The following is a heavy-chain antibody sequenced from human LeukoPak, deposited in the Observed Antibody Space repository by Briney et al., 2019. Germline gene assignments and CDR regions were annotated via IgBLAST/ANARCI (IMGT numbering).Heavy chain of an antibody. V-gene: IGHV3-74*01. CDR3: ARYHYDSSGYPYYFDY. CDR2: INGDGSSS. D-gene: IGHD3-22*01. CDR1: GFTFSTYW. J-gene: IGHJ4*02. Sequence: GGSLRLSCAASGFTFSTYWMHWVRQAPGKGLVWVSRINGDGSSSTYADSVKGRFTISRDNSKNTVFLQLNSLRAEDTAVYYCARYHYDSSGYPYYFDYWGQGTLVTVSS.